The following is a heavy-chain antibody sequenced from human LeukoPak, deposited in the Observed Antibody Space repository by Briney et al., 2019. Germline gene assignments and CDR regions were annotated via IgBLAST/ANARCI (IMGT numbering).Heavy chain of an antibody. J-gene: IGHJ4*02. CDR2: IKQDGRET. D-gene: IGHD1-1*01. V-gene: IGHV3-7*01. Sequence: PGGSLRLSCVASGFTFSSYWMSWVRPDPGKGLEWVAHIKQDGRETQYVDSLRGRFTISRDNAKNSLYLQMNSLRAEDTAVYYCARDPTGNDDPLVYWGQGTLFTVSS. CDR1: GFTFSSYW. CDR3: ARDPTGNDDPLVY.